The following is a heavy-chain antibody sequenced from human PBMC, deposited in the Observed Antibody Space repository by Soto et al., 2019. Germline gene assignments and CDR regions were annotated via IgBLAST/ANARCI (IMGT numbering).Heavy chain of an antibody. CDR3: AREDRMVRGAYSLIDY. Sequence: ASVKVSCKASGGTFSSYTISWVRQAPGQGLEWMGRIIPILGIANYAQKFQGRVTITADKSTSTAYMELSSLRSEDTAVYYCAREDRMVRGAYSLIDYWGQGTLVTVSS. D-gene: IGHD3-10*01. CDR2: IIPILGIA. CDR1: GGTFSSYT. J-gene: IGHJ4*02. V-gene: IGHV1-69*04.